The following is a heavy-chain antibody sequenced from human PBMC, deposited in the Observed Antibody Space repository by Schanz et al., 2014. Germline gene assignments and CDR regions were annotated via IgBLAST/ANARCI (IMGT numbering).Heavy chain of an antibody. CDR3: ARDAADFYDILTEEDY. J-gene: IGHJ4*02. V-gene: IGHV1-18*01. D-gene: IGHD3-9*01. Sequence: QVHLVQSGAEVKRPGASVKVSCKASGYTFTSYGISWVRQAPGQGLEWVGWISVYTGNTKYGQKVQGRVTMTADTSTNTAYMELRNLRSDDTAVYYCARDAADFYDILTEEDYWGQGTLVNVSS. CDR2: ISVYTGNT. CDR1: GYTFTSYG.